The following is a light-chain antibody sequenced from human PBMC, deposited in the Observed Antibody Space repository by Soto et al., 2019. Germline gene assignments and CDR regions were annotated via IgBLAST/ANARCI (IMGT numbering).Light chain of an antibody. Sequence: EILMTQSPGILSLSPGETATLSCRASQSVSTKLAWYQQRPGQTPRLLIYNASTRATGVPARFSGGGSVTEFSLTISSLQSDDLAVYYCHQYNTWPPHFTFGPGTKVDVK. CDR3: HQYNTWPPHFT. CDR1: QSVSTK. V-gene: IGKV3-15*01. J-gene: IGKJ3*01. CDR2: NAS.